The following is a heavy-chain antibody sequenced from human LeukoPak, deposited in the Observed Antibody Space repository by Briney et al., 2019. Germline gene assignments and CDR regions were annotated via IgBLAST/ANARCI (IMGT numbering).Heavy chain of an antibody. Sequence: KPSETLSLTCTVSGGSISSSSYYWGWIRQPPGKGLEWIGSIYYSGSTYYNPSLKSRVTISVDTSKNQFSLKLSSVTAADTAVYYCARQIPSYDILTGYYNNAFDIWGQGTMVTVSS. CDR2: IYYSGST. CDR1: GGSISSSSYY. J-gene: IGHJ3*02. V-gene: IGHV4-39*01. CDR3: ARQIPSYDILTGYYNNAFDI. D-gene: IGHD3-9*01.